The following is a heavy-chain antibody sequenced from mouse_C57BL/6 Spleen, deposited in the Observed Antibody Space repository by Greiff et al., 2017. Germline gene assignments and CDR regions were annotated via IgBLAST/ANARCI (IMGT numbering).Heavy chain of an antibody. CDR1: GYSITSGYD. V-gene: IGHV3-1*01. D-gene: IGHD2-3*01. J-gene: IGHJ1*03. CDR3: ATDGYYRYFDV. CDR2: ISYSGST. Sequence: EVQGVESGPGMVKPSQSLSLTCTVTGYSITSGYDWHWIRHFPGNKLEWMGYISYSGSTNYNPSLKSRISITHDTSKNHFFLKLNSVTTEDTATYYCATDGYYRYFDVWGTGTTVTVSS.